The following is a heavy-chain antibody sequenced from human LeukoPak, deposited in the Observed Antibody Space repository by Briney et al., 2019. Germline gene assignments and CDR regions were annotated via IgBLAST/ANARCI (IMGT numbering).Heavy chain of an antibody. CDR3: AKEPREYCSSASCPNWFDS. CDR1: GFTFSSYS. CDR2: ISSSSSYI. J-gene: IGHJ5*01. V-gene: IGHV3-21*04. Sequence: PGGSLRLSCAASGFTFSSYSMNWVRQAPGKGLEWVSSISSSSSYIYNADSVKGRFTISRDNSKNTLYLQMNTLRAGDTAVYYCAKEPREYCSSASCPNWFDSWGQGTLVTVSS. D-gene: IGHD2-2*01.